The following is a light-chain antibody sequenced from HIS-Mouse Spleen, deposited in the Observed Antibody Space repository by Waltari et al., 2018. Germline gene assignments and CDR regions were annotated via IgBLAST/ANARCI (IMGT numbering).Light chain of an antibody. CDR3: YSTDSSGNHRV. Sequence: SYELTQPPSVPVSPGQTARSTCSGKALTKKYSYWYQQKSGQAPVLVIYEDSKRPSGIPERFSGSSSGTMATLTISGAQVEDEADYYCYSTDSSGNHRVFGGGTKLTVL. J-gene: IGLJ2*01. CDR1: ALTKKY. V-gene: IGLV3-10*01. CDR2: EDS.